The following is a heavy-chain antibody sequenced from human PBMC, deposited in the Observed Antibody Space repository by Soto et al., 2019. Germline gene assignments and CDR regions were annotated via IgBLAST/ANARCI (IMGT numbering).Heavy chain of an antibody. CDR1: GGSISSYY. D-gene: IGHD5-18*01. CDR2: IYYSGGT. CDR3: ARVGGYSYGNAFDI. V-gene: IGHV4-59*01. J-gene: IGHJ3*02. Sequence: PSETLSLTCTVSGGSISSYYWGWIRQPPGKGLEWIGYIYYSGGTNYNPSLKSRVTISVDTSKNQFSLKLSSVTAADTAVYYCARVGGYSYGNAFDIWGQGTMVTVSS.